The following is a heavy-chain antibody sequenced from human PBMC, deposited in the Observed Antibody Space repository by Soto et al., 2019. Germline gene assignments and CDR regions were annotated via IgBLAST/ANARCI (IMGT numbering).Heavy chain of an antibody. Sequence: QLQLQESGPGLVKSSETLSLTCTVSGGSISKSNYFWGWIRQAPGKGLEGMASILYSGTTSYNSSLKSRVAISVDTSKNQFSLELNSVTAADTAVYYCARLGWGNGDSDYWGQGTLVTVSS. J-gene: IGHJ4*02. CDR1: GGSISKSNYF. CDR2: ILYSGTT. V-gene: IGHV4-39*01. D-gene: IGHD2-21*01. CDR3: ARLGWGNGDSDY.